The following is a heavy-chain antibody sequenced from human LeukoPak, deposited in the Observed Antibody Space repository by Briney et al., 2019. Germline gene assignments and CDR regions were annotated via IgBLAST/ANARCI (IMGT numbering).Heavy chain of an antibody. CDR1: GFIFSTYA. Sequence: GGSLRLSCATSGFIFSTYALSWVRQAPGKGLEWASSISGSGGSTYHADSVKGRFTISRDSSKNTLYLQMSSLRAEDTAIYYCARVIRAAPGKGYFDYWGQGTLVTVPS. J-gene: IGHJ4*02. CDR2: ISGSGGST. D-gene: IGHD6-13*01. CDR3: ARVIRAAPGKGYFDY. V-gene: IGHV3-23*01.